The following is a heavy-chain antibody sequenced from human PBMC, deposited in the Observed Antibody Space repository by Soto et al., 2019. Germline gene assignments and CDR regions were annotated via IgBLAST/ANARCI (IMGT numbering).Heavy chain of an antibody. J-gene: IGHJ3*02. Sequence: QVQLQQWGAGLLKPSETLSLTCAVNGGSFSGYYWSWIRQPPGKGLEWIGGINQSGSTNYNPSLKSRITMSIDTSKDHFSLKLSSVTAAATAVYYCARMSVLDADTFDIWGQGTVVTVSS. CDR1: GGSFSGYY. CDR2: INQSGST. CDR3: ARMSVLDADTFDI. D-gene: IGHD2-2*03. V-gene: IGHV4-34*01.